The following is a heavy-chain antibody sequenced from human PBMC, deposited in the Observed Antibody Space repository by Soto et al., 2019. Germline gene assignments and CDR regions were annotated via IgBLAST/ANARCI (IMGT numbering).Heavy chain of an antibody. CDR3: AREGTTSGSYFDP. D-gene: IGHD1-26*01. CDR2: IYHSGST. J-gene: IGHJ5*02. Sequence: SETLSLTCTVSGYSISSGYYWGWIRQPPGKGLEWIGSIYHSGSTYYNPSLKSRVTISVDTSKNQFSLKLSSVTAADTAVYYCAREGTTSGSYFDPWGQGTLVTVSS. CDR1: GYSISSGYY. V-gene: IGHV4-38-2*02.